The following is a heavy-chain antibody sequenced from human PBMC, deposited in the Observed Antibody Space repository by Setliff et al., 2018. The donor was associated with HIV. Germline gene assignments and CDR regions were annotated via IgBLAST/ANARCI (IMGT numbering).Heavy chain of an antibody. D-gene: IGHD3-16*01. CDR3: ARESLMITFGGGSWFDP. CDR2: INPDSGGT. J-gene: IGHJ5*02. V-gene: IGHV1-2*02. CDR1: GYPFTAYY. Sequence: ASVTVSCKASGYPFTAYYIHWVRQAPGQGLEWMGWINPDSGGTKYAQRFQGRVTMTRDTSINTAYMELSRMISDDTALYFCARESLMITFGGGSWFDPWGQGTLVTVSS.